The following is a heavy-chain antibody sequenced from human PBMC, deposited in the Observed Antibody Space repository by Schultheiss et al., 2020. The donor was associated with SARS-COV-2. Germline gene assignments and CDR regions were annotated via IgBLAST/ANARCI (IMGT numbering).Heavy chain of an antibody. CDR3: AREGHEYGMDV. V-gene: IGHV3-21*01. CDR2: ISSGSTYI. Sequence: GGSLRLSCVAPGFTFSSYSMNWVRQAPGKGLEWVSSISSGSTYIYYADSVKGRFTISRDNAKNSLYLQMNSLRAEDTAVYYCAREGHEYGMDVWGQGTTVTVSS. J-gene: IGHJ6*02. CDR1: GFTFSSYS.